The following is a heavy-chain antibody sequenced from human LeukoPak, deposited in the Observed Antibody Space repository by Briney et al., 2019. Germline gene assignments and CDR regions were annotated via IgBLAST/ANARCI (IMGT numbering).Heavy chain of an antibody. Sequence: PSETLSLTCAVYGGSFSGYYWSWIRQPPGKGLEWIGEINHSGSTNYNPSLKSRVTISVDTSKNQFSLKLSSVTAADTAVYYCALILAAAGIDHWGQGTLVTVSS. D-gene: IGHD6-13*01. CDR2: INHSGST. V-gene: IGHV4-34*01. CDR1: GGSFSGYY. CDR3: ALILAAAGIDH. J-gene: IGHJ4*02.